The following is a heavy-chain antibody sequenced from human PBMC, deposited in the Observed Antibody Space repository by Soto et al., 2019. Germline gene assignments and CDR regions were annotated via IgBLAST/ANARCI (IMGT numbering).Heavy chain of an antibody. CDR1: GDTFTSYD. D-gene: IGHD1-1*01. CDR3: ATTPHGETVS. J-gene: IGHJ5*02. Sequence: ATVKVDCKASGDTFTSYDINWVRQATGQGLEWMGWMNPNSGNTGYAQKFQGRVTMTRNTSISTAYMELSSLRSEDTAVYHCATTPHGETVSLGQAPLVSVSS. CDR2: MNPNSGNT. V-gene: IGHV1-8*01.